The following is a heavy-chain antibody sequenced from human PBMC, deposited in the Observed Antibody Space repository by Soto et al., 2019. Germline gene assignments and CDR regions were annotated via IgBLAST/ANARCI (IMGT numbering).Heavy chain of an antibody. D-gene: IGHD3-10*01. J-gene: IGHJ4*02. CDR1: GFTFSTYA. V-gene: IGHV3-23*01. Sequence: GGSLRLSCAASGFTFSTYAMAWVRQAPGKGLEWVSGVSASGLNTDYADPVKGRFYISRDNSKNTLYLQMNSLRAEDTAVYYCAKRNYGSEFDYWGQGTLVTVSS. CDR3: AKRNYGSEFDY. CDR2: VSASGLNT.